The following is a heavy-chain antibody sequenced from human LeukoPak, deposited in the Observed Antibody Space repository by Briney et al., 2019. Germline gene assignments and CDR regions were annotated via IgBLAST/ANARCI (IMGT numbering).Heavy chain of an antibody. CDR1: GGSIGSYY. CDR3: ARRGGSESYLFDY. Sequence: PSETLSLTCTVSGGSIGSYYWSWIRQPPGKGLQWIGNIYYSGSTNCNPSLNGRVAMSIDTSKNQFSLKLNSVTAADTAVYYCARRGGSESYLFDYWGQGTLVIVS. J-gene: IGHJ4*02. CDR2: IYYSGST. D-gene: IGHD3-10*01. V-gene: IGHV4-59*08.